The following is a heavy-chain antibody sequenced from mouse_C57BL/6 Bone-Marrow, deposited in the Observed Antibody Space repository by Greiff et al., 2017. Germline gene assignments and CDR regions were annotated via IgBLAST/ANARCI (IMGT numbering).Heavy chain of an antibody. V-gene: IGHV5-15*01. J-gene: IGHJ1*03. CDR3: ARQRDWYFDV. Sequence: EVKLMESGGGLVQPGGSLKLSCAASVVTFRDYGMAWVRQAPRKGPEWVAFISNLAYSIYYADTVTGRVTISRENAKNTLYLEMSSLRSEDTAMYYCARQRDWYFDVWGTGTTVTVSS. CDR1: VVTFRDYG. CDR2: ISNLAYSI.